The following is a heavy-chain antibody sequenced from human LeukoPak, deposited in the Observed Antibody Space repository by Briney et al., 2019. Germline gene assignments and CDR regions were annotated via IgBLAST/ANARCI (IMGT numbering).Heavy chain of an antibody. CDR2: IRSDGTHE. CDR3: AKDPENNGYSDGSFDY. J-gene: IGHJ4*02. Sequence: GGSLRLSCAASGFTFSTFGMYWVRQAPGKGLDWVAFIRSDGTHEKYGDSVKGRSTISRDNSKNTLYLQMNSLRAEDTAVYYCAKDPENNGYSDGSFDYLGQGTLLTVSS. V-gene: IGHV3-30*02. D-gene: IGHD3-22*01. CDR1: GFTFSTFG.